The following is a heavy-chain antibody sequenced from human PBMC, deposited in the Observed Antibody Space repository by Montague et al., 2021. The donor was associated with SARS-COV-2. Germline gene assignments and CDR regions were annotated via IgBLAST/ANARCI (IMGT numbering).Heavy chain of an antibody. V-gene: IGHV4-59*08. J-gene: IGHJ6*02. Sequence: SETLSLTCTVSGDSINTYYWHWILHPPGKGLQWLGSLHYTGSTHYNPSLKSRVTTSLATSKNQFFLKVTSVTAAHTAVYYCARQVAGSYFYYGVDVWGQGTQVTVS. CDR2: LHYTGST. CDR3: ARQVAGSYFYYGVDV. CDR1: GDSINTYY. D-gene: IGHD3-22*01.